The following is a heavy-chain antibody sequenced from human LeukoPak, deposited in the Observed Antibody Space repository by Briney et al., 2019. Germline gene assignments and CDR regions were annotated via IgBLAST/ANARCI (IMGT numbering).Heavy chain of an antibody. D-gene: IGHD2-15*01. J-gene: IGHJ3*02. CDR1: GGSFSGYY. CDR2: INHSGST. Sequence: SETLSLTCAVYGGSFSGYYWSWIRQPPGKGVEWIGEINHSGSTNYNPSLKSRGTISVDTSKNQFSLKLSSVTAADTAVYYCARDPPSGGAFDIWGQGTMVTVSS. V-gene: IGHV4-34*01. CDR3: ARDPPSGGAFDI.